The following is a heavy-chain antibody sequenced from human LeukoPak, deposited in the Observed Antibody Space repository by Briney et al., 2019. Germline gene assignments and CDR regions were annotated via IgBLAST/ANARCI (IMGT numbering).Heavy chain of an antibody. CDR3: ASVRSDYGDPYDAFDI. CDR1: GYTFTSYY. V-gene: IGHV1-2*02. CDR2: INPNSGGT. Sequence: ASVKVSCKASGYTFTSYYMHWVRQAPGQGLEWMGWINPNSGGTNYAQKFQGRVTMTRDTSISIAYMDLSRLRSDDTAVYYCASVRSDYGDPYDAFDIWGQGTMVTVSS. J-gene: IGHJ3*02. D-gene: IGHD4-17*01.